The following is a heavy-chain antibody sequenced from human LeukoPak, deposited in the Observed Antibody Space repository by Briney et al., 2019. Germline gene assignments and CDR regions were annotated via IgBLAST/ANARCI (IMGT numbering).Heavy chain of an antibody. CDR3: ARTAGCTFDY. CDR2: INPSGGST. J-gene: IGHJ4*02. Sequence: ASVKVSGKASGYTFTSYFMLWVRQAPGQGLEWMGIINPSGGSTSYAQKFQGRVTMTRDTSTSTVYMELSSLRSEDTAVYYCARTAGCTFDYWGQGTLVTVSS. CDR1: GYTFTSYF. D-gene: IGHD6-13*01. V-gene: IGHV1-46*01.